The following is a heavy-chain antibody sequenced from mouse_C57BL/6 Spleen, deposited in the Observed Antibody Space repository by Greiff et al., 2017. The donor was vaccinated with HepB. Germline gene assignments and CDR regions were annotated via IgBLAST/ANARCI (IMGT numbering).Heavy chain of an antibody. D-gene: IGHD1-1*01. Sequence: QVQLQQPGAELVMPGASVKLSCKASGYTFTSYWMHWVKQRPGQGLEWIGEIDPSDSYTNYNQKFKGKSTLTVDKSSSTAYMQLSSLTSEDSAVYYCARRRHYYGSSYNAMDYWGQGTSFTVSS. CDR3: ARRRHYYGSSYNAMDY. V-gene: IGHV1-69*01. J-gene: IGHJ4*01. CDR2: IDPSDSYT. CDR1: GYTFTSYW.